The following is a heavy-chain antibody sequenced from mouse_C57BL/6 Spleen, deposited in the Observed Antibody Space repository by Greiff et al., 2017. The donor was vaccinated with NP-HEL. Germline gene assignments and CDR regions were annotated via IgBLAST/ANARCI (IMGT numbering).Heavy chain of an antibody. Sequence: VQLQESGAELVKPGASVKMSCKASGYTFTSYWITWVKQRPGQGLEWIGDIYPGSGSTNYNEKFKSKATLTVDTSSSTAYMQLSSLTSEDSAVYYCARVAYYSNYDYWGQGTTLTVSS. CDR3: ARVAYYSNYDY. CDR2: IYPGSGST. D-gene: IGHD2-5*01. J-gene: IGHJ2*01. V-gene: IGHV1-55*01. CDR1: GYTFTSYW.